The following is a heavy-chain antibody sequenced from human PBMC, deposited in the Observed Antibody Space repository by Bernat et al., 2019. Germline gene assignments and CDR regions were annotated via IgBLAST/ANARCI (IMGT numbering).Heavy chain of an antibody. D-gene: IGHD3-22*01. CDR1: GFTFSSYW. J-gene: IGHJ2*01. CDR3: ARVITGVRWYFDL. V-gene: IGHV3-7*01. CDR2: IKQDGSEK. Sequence: EVQLVESGGGLVQPGGSLRLSCAASGFTFSSYWMSWVHQAPGKGLEWVANIKQDGSEKYYVDSVKGRFTISRDNAKNSLYLQMNSLRADDTAVYYCARVITGVRWYFDLWGRGTLVTVSS.